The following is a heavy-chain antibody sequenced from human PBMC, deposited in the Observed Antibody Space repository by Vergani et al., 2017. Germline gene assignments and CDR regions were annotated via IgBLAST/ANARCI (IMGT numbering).Heavy chain of an antibody. Sequence: QVQMVQSGAEVKKPGSSVKVSCKASGGPFSSYAISWVRQAPGQGLVWMGRIIPIFGTANYAQKFQGRVTITADKSTSTAYMELSSLRSEDTAVYDCARGGSNLYYMDVWGKGTTVTVSS. J-gene: IGHJ6*03. D-gene: IGHD1-14*01. CDR1: GGPFSSYA. CDR2: IIPIFGTA. CDR3: ARGGSNLYYMDV. V-gene: IGHV1-69*14.